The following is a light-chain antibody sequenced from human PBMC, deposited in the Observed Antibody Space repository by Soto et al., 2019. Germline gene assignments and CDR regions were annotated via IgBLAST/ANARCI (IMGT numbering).Light chain of an antibody. Sequence: QSVLTQPASVSGSPGQSIAISCTGTSGDVGGYDYVSWYQQHPDKAPKLMIYEVTKRPSWVSNRFSGSKSGNTASLTISGLQPEDEADCYCSSHTSGSTRVFGSGTKVTVL. CDR2: EVT. CDR3: SSHTSGSTRV. J-gene: IGLJ1*01. CDR1: SGDVGGYDY. V-gene: IGLV2-14*01.